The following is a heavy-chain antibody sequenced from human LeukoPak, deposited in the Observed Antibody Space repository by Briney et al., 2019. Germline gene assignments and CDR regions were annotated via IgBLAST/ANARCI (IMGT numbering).Heavy chain of an antibody. D-gene: IGHD3-22*01. Sequence: GGSLRLSCAASGFTVSSNYMSWVRQAPGKGLEWVSYISSSGSTIYYADSVKGRFTISRDNAKNSLYLQMNSLRAEDTAVYYCARDGARSDYYDSSGLWYYFDYWGQGTLVTVSS. CDR1: GFTVSSNY. J-gene: IGHJ4*02. V-gene: IGHV3-11*04. CDR3: ARDGARSDYYDSSGLWYYFDY. CDR2: ISSSGSTI.